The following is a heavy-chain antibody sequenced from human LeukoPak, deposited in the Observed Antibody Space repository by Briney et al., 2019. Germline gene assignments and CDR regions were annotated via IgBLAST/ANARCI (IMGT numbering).Heavy chain of an antibody. CDR3: ARGFTFDP. Sequence: GSLRLSCAASGFTFSSHSMSWVRQAPGKGLEWIGEINHSGSTNYNPSHKSRVTISVDTSKNQFSLKVSSVTAEDTAVYYCARGFTFDPWGQGTLVTVSS. V-gene: IGHV4-34*01. CDR1: GFTFSSHS. CDR2: INHSGST. J-gene: IGHJ5*02.